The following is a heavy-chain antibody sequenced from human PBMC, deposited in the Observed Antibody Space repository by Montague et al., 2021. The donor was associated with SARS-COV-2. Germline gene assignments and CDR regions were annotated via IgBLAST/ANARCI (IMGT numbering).Heavy chain of an antibody. CDR3: VGEKAGGLRNVFDN. Sequence: SETLSLTCTVSGFSIGSGDYWGWIRQPPGKGLEWIGSIYHSGTTYYHPSLQSRLTVSIDTSTNQFSLMLTSVTAAYTAVFCWVGEKAGGLRNVFDNWGQGTTVTVSS. D-gene: IGHD3-16*01. V-gene: IGHV4-38-2*02. CDR1: GFSIGSGDY. J-gene: IGHJ3*02. CDR2: IYHSGTT.